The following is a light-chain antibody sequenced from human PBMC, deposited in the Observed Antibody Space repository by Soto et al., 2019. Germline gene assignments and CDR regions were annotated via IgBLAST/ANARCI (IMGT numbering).Light chain of an antibody. CDR2: AAS. Sequence: AIRMTQSPSSLSASTGDRVTITCRASQGISSYLAWYQQKPGKAPKLLIYAASNLQSGVPSRFSGSGSGTDFTLTISCLQSEDFATYYCQQYYSYPYTFGPGTKLEIK. V-gene: IGKV1-8*01. CDR3: QQYYSYPYT. CDR1: QGISSY. J-gene: IGKJ2*01.